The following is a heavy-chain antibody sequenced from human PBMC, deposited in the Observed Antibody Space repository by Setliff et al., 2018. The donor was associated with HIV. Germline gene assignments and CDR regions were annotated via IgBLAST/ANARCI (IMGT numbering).Heavy chain of an antibody. CDR1: GGSFSGYY. CDR2: INQSGSA. D-gene: IGHD3-10*01. CDR3: ATYADRESNRFDP. Sequence: SETLSLTCAVYGGSFSGYYCSWIRQPPGKGLEWIGEINQSGSADYNPSLKSRVTISVDTSKNQFYLKLSSVTAADTAVYYCATYADRESNRFDPWGQGILVTVS. J-gene: IGHJ5*02. V-gene: IGHV4-34*01.